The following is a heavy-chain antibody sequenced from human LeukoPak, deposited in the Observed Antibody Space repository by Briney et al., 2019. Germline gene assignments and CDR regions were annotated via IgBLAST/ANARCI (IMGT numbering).Heavy chain of an antibody. CDR1: GGTFSSYA. CDR3: ARGPAVVGNDAFDI. V-gene: IGHV1-69*04. J-gene: IGHJ3*02. D-gene: IGHD6-19*01. CDR2: IIPILGIA. Sequence: AASVKVSCKASGGTFSSYAISWVRQAPGQGLEWMGRIIPILGIANYAQKFQGRVTITADKSTSTAYMELSSLRSEDTAVYYCARGPAVVGNDAFDIWGQGTMVTVSS.